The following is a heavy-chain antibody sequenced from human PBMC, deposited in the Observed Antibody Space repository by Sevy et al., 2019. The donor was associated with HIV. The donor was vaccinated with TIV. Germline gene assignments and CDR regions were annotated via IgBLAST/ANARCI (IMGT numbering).Heavy chain of an antibody. Sequence: ASVKVSCKASGGTFSSYAISWVRQAPGQGLEWMGRIIPIFGTANYAQKFQGRVTITADESTSTAYMELSSLRSEDTAVYYCARGHTAGYGTTGTTTSRYYYYMDVWGKGTTVTVSS. CDR1: GGTFSSYA. D-gene: IGHD1-1*01. V-gene: IGHV1-69*13. CDR3: ARGHTAGYGTTGTTTSRYYYYMDV. J-gene: IGHJ6*03. CDR2: IIPIFGTA.